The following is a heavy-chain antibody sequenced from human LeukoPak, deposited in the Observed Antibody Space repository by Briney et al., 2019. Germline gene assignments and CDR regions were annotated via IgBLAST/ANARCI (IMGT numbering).Heavy chain of an antibody. J-gene: IGHJ4*02. CDR3: AKRGVVIRVILVGFHKEAYYFDS. V-gene: IGHV3-23*01. CDR1: GITLSNYG. D-gene: IGHD3-22*01. CDR2: ISDTGGRT. Sequence: GGSLRLSCAVSGITLSNYGMTWVRQAPGKGLEWVAGISDTGGRTNYAGSVKGRFTISRDNPKDTLYLQMNSLRAEDTAVYFCAKRGVVIRVILVGFHKEAYYFDSWGQGALVTVSS.